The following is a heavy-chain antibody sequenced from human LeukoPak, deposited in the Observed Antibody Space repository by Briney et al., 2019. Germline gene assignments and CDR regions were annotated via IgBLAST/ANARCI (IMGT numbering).Heavy chain of an antibody. CDR3: VGSIDY. V-gene: IGHV3-7*01. Sequence: GGSLRLSCVASGFTFSSYWMSWVRQAPGKGLEWAANISPDGSGTFYVDSVKGRFTVSRDNAKNSLSLQMNSLRVEDTAMYYCVGSIDYWGQGTLVTVSS. CDR2: ISPDGSGT. J-gene: IGHJ4*02. CDR1: GFTFSSYW.